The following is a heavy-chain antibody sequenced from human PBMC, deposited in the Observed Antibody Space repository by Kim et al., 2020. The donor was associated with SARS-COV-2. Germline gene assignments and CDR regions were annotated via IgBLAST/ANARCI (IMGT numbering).Heavy chain of an antibody. J-gene: IGHJ6*02. D-gene: IGHD2-2*03. CDR3: ARDGSHYYYYYGMDV. Sequence: KVQGRVTMTRDTSISTAYMELSRLRSDDTAVYYCARDGSHYYYYYGMDVWGQGTTVTVSS. V-gene: IGHV1-2*02.